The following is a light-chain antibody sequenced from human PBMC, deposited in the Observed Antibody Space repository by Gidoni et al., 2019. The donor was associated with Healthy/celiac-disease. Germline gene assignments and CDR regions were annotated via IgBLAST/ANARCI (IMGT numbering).Light chain of an antibody. CDR3: QQRSNWPPA. CDR1: QSISVY. CDR2: DAS. Sequence: EIVLTQSPATLSLSPGERATLSCRASQSISVYLAWYQQKPGQAPRLLIYDASSRATGIPARFSGSGSGTDFTLTISSLEPEDFAVYYCQQRSNWPPAFGQGTRLEIK. J-gene: IGKJ5*01. V-gene: IGKV3-11*01.